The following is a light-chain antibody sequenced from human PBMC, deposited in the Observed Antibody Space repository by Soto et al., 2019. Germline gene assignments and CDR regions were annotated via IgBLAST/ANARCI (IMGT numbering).Light chain of an antibody. CDR3: QQYGSSPRGIFT. CDR1: QSVSSY. CDR2: GAS. V-gene: IGKV3-20*01. Sequence: EIVMTQSPATLSVSPGERATLSCRASQSVSSYLAWYQQTPGQAPRLLMYGASSRATGIPDRFSGTGSGTDFTLTISRLEPEDFAVYYCQQYGSSPRGIFTFGPGTKVDIK. J-gene: IGKJ3*01.